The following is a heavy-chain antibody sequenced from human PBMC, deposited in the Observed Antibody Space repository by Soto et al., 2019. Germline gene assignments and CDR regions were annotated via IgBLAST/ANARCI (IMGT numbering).Heavy chain of an antibody. V-gene: IGHV3-7*01. CDR1: GFTFSSYW. J-gene: IGHJ4*02. D-gene: IGHD6-19*01. CDR2: IKQDGSET. Sequence: EVQLVESGGGLVQPGGSLRLSCGASGFTFSSYWMNWVRQSPGKGLEWVANIKQDGSETSYVDSVKGRFTISRDNAKNSLYLQMNSLIAEDTAVYYCARVDDSAWYTRDYWGQGTLVTVSS. CDR3: ARVDDSAWYTRDY.